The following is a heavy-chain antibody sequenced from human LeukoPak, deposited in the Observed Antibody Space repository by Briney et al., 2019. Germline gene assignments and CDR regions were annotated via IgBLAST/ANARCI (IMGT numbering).Heavy chain of an antibody. J-gene: IGHJ4*02. CDR3: ARETDYSLFDY. Sequence: GRSLRLSCAASGFTFSSYAMHWVRQAPGKGLEWVAVISYDGSNEYYADSVKGRFTISRDNAKNSLYLQMNSLRAEDTAVYYCARETDYSLFDYWGQGTLVTVSS. V-gene: IGHV3-30*04. CDR1: GFTFSSYA. CDR2: ISYDGSNE. D-gene: IGHD3-10*01.